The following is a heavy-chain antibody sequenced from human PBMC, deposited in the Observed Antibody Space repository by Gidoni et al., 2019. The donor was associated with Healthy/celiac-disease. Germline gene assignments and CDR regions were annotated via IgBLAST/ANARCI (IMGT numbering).Heavy chain of an antibody. CDR2: IGTAGDT. Sequence: EVQLVESGGGLVQPGGSLRLSCAASGFTFSSYDMHWVRQATGKGLEWVSAIGTAGDTYYPGSVKGRFTISRKNAKNSLYLQMNSLRAGDTAVYYCARDRYYGSGSYFTYYYGMDVWGQGTTVTVSS. CDR1: GFTFSSYD. J-gene: IGHJ6*02. CDR3: ARDRYYGSGSYFTYYYGMDV. D-gene: IGHD3-10*01. V-gene: IGHV3-13*01.